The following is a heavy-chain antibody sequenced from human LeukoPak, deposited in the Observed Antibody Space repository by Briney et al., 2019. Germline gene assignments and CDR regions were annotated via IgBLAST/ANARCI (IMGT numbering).Heavy chain of an antibody. CDR3: KTTVTTDNWFDP. CDR1: GYTFTGYY. CDR2: INPNSCGT. J-gene: IGHJ5*02. D-gene: IGHD4-11*01. Sequence: GASVTVSCKPSGYTFTGYYMHWVRPAPGQGLEWMGRINPNSCGTNYAQKFQGRVSMTRDTSISTAYMELSRLRSDDTAVYYCKTTVTTDNWFDPWGQGTLVTVSS. V-gene: IGHV1-2*06.